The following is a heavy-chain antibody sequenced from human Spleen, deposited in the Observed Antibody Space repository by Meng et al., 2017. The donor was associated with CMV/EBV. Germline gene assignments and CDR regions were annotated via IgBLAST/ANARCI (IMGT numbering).Heavy chain of an antibody. CDR2: INDSGTT. D-gene: IGHD1-26*01. CDR3: ARERIGSDWFDP. J-gene: IGHJ5*02. CDR1: GGSFSGYF. V-gene: IGHV4-34*01. Sequence: SETLSLTCAVYGGSFSGYFWSWIRQSPGKGLEWIGEINDSGTTNYNPSLKSRVTMSVDTSKNQFSLKLSSVTAADTAVYYCARERIGSDWFDPWGQGTLVTVSS.